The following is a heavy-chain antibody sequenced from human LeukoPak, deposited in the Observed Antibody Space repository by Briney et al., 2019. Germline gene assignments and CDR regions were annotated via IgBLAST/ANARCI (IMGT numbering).Heavy chain of an antibody. V-gene: IGHV3-7*01. J-gene: IGHJ4*02. D-gene: IGHD6-13*01. CDR3: ARLSWFDY. CDR1: GFTFISYW. CDR2: IKQDGSEK. Sequence: PGGSLRLSCAASGFTFISYWMSWVRQAPGKGLEWVANIKQDGSEKYYVDSVKGRFTISRDNAKNSLYLQMNSLRAEDTAVYYCARLSWFDYWGQGTLVTVSS.